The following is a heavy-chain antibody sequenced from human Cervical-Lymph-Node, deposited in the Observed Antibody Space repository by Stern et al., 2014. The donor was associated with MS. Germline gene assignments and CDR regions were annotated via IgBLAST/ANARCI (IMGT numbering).Heavy chain of an antibody. V-gene: IGHV3-30*03. CDR1: GFNLNTYV. CDR3: ATEGQSSGRCGAFDI. J-gene: IGHJ3*02. Sequence: QVQLVESGGDMVQPGRSLRLSCAASGFNLNTYVVHWVRQAPGKGLEWVAAISHDGTSKYYTDSLEGRITISRDNSKSTVFLQMASLTLEDTALFYCATEGQSSGRCGAFDIWGQGTLVTVSS. CDR2: ISHDGTSK. D-gene: IGHD6-19*01.